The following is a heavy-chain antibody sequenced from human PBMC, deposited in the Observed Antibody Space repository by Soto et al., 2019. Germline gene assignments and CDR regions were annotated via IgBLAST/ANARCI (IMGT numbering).Heavy chain of an antibody. Sequence: PSETLSLTCAVSGGSISRYYWSWIRQPPGKGLEWIGYIYYSGSTNYNPSLKSRVTISVDTSKNHFSLKLTSVTAADMAVYYCARGVVPDVWGQGTTVTVSS. J-gene: IGHJ6*02. V-gene: IGHV4-59*08. D-gene: IGHD6-6*01. CDR2: IYYSGST. CDR3: ARGVVPDV. CDR1: GGSISRYY.